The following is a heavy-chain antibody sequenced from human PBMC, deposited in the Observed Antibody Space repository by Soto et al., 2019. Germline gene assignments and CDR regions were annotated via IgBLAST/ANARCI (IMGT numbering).Heavy chain of an antibody. D-gene: IGHD1-1*01. CDR2: IYHTGST. Sequence: PSETLSLTCSVSGGSISTVGHYWSWIRHPPGKGLEWIGSIYHTGSTYYSKSLRSRLTMSVDTSKSQFSPRLSSVTAADTAVYYCARATGTLRSRNCDYWGQGSLVTVSS. J-gene: IGHJ4*02. CDR3: ARATGTLRSRNCDY. V-gene: IGHV4-31*03. CDR1: GGSISTVGHY.